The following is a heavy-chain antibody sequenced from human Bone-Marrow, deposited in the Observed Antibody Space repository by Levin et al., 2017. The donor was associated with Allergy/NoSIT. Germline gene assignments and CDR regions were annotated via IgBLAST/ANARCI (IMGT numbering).Heavy chain of an antibody. CDR1: GYTFTDYY. Sequence: ASVKVSCKASGYTFTDYYMHWVRQAPGQGLEWMGWINLNSGGTLYAQSFQGRVTMTRDTSISTAYMELRILTSDDTAVYYCARDRHVDYWGQGTLVTVSS. CDR2: INLNSGGT. V-gene: IGHV1-2*02. J-gene: IGHJ4*02. CDR3: ARDRHVDY.